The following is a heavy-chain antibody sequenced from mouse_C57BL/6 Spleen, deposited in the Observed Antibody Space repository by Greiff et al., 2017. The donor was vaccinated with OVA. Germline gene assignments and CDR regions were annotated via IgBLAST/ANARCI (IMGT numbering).Heavy chain of an antibody. Sequence: QVTLKVSGAELVRPGASVKLSCKASGYTFTDYYINWVKQRPGQGLEWIARIYPGSGNTYYNEKFKGKATLTAEKSSSTAYMQLSSLTSEDSAVYFCARDYDVEGKGAWFAYWGQGTLVTVSA. CDR1: GYTFTDYY. D-gene: IGHD2-4*01. J-gene: IGHJ3*01. CDR3: ARDYDVEGKGAWFAY. V-gene: IGHV1-76*01. CDR2: IYPGSGNT.